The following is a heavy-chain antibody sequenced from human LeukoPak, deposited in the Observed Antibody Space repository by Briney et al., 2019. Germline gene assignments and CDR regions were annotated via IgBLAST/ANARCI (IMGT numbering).Heavy chain of an antibody. CDR1: GFTFSSYW. J-gene: IGHJ4*02. D-gene: IGHD3-22*01. CDR3: AKGPLYYYDSSGYYTPFDY. CDR2: ISGSGGST. Sequence: GGSLRLSCAAPGFTFSSYWMSWVRQAPGKGLEWVSAISGSGGSTYYADSVKGRFTISRDNSKNTLYLQMNSLRAEDTAVYYCAKGPLYYYDSSGYYTPFDYWGQGTLVTVSS. V-gene: IGHV3-23*01.